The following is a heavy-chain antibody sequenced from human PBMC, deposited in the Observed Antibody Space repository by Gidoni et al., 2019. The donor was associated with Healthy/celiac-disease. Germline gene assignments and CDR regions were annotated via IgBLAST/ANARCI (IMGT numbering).Heavy chain of an antibody. CDR2: IYYSGST. Sequence: QVQLQESGPGLVKPSQTLSLTCTFSVCSIISGGYYLSWIRQHPGKGLEWIGYIYYSGSTYYNPSLKSLVTISVDTSKNQFSLKLSSVTAADTAVYYCARAAYVWGSYQIYFDYWGQGTLVTVSS. J-gene: IGHJ4*02. CDR1: VCSIISGGYY. V-gene: IGHV4-31*01. CDR3: ARAAYVWGSYQIYFDY. D-gene: IGHD3-16*02.